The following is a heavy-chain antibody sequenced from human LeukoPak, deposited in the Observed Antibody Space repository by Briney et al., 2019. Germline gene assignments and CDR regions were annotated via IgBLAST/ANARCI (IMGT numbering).Heavy chain of an antibody. CDR1: GGSFSGYY. CDR3: AASGGPINWFDP. CDR2: INHSGYT. J-gene: IGHJ5*02. Sequence: PSETLSLTCAVYGGSFSGYYWGWIRQPPGKGLQWIGEINHSGYTNYNPSLKSRVTISLDTSKNQSSLKLTSVTAADTAVYYCAASGGPINWFDPWGQGTLVTVSS. D-gene: IGHD2-15*01. V-gene: IGHV4-34*01.